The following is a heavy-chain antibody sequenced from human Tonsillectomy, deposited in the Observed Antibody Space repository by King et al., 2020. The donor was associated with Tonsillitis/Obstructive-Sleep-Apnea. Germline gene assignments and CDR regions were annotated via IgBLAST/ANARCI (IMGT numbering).Heavy chain of an antibody. V-gene: IGHV3-7*03. J-gene: IGHJ6*02. D-gene: IGHD6-13*01. Sequence: VQLVESGGGLVQPGGSLRLSCAASGFTFSSYWMSWVRQAPGKGLEWVANIKQDGSEKYYVDSVKGRFTISRDNAKNSLYLQMNSLRAEDTAVYYCAREKGIAAAGHYYYYYGMDVWGQGTTVTVSS. CDR1: GFTFSSYW. CDR2: IKQDGSEK. CDR3: AREKGIAAAGHYYYYYGMDV.